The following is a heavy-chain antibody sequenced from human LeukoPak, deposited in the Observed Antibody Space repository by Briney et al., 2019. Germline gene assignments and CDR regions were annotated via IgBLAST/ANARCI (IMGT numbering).Heavy chain of an antibody. D-gene: IGHD3-22*01. Sequence: TVRVSCKASGGTFSSYAISWVRQAPGQGLEWMGGIIPIFGTANYAQKFQGRVTITADESTSTAYMELSSLRSEDTAVYYCARDRDYYDSSGPSGFDYWGQGTLVTVSS. V-gene: IGHV1-69*13. CDR2: IIPIFGTA. CDR1: GGTFSSYA. J-gene: IGHJ4*02. CDR3: ARDRDYYDSSGPSGFDY.